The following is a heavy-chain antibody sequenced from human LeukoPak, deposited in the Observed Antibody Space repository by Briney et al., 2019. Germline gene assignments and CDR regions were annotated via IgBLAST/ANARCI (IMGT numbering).Heavy chain of an antibody. Sequence: PGGSLRLSCAASGFTFNDHYMDWVRQAPGKGLEWVARIRKTANSIFTQYAASVQGRFSISRDNTKNSLYMQRNTLNTKDRAVYCCARAKVGDGYSLVWGRGTLVTVSS. D-gene: IGHD5-24*01. CDR2: IRKTANSIFT. CDR3: ARAKVGDGYSLV. V-gene: IGHV3-72*01. J-gene: IGHJ2*01. CDR1: GFTFNDHY.